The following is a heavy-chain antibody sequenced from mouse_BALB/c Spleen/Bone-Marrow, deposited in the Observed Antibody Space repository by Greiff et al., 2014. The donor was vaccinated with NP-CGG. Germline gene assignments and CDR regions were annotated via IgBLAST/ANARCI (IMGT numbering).Heavy chain of an antibody. CDR2: ISSGGSNT. V-gene: IGHV5-6*01. CDR3: ARHQRYYAMDY. J-gene: IGHJ4*01. Sequence: EVQVVESGGDLVKPGGSLKPSCAASGFTFSSYGMSWGRQTPDKRLEWVATISSGGSNTYYPDSVKGRFTISRDNAKNTLYLQMSSLKSEDTAMYYCARHQRYYAMDYWGQGTSVTVSS. CDR1: GFTFSSYG.